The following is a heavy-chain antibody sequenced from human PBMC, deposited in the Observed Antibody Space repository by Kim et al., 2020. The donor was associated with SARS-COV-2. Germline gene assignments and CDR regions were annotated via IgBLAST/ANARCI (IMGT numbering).Heavy chain of an antibody. CDR2: IQGDGRTT. CDR1: GFTFSPYT. Sequence: GGSLRLSCAASGFTFSPYTMHWVRQAPGKGVMWASLIQGDGRTTSYADSVKGRFTISRDNSKNTLYLHMMSLRPDDTAVYYCARSVEGGKDVWCHGTT. V-gene: IGHV3-74*01. J-gene: IGHJ6*02. CDR3: ARSVEGGKDV.